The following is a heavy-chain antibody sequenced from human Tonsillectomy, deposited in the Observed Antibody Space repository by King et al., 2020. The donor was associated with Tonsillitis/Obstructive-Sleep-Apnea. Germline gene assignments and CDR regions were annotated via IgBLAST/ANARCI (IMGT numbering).Heavy chain of an antibody. D-gene: IGHD3-10*01. CDR1: GFTFDDYA. CDR3: AKDRGLGLLSGDYFDY. CDR2: ISWNSGSI. V-gene: IGHV3-9*01. J-gene: IGHJ4*02. Sequence: VQLVESGGGLVQPGRSLRLSCAASGFTFDDYAMHWVRQAPGKGLEWVSGISWNSGSIGYADSVKGRFTISRDNAKNSLYLQMNSLRAEDTALYYCAKDRGLGLLSGDYFDYWGQGTLVTVSS.